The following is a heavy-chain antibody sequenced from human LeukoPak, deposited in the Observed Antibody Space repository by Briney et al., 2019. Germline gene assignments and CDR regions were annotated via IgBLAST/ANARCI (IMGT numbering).Heavy chain of an antibody. CDR2: ISSSSSYI. V-gene: IGHV3-21*01. D-gene: IGHD6-19*01. J-gene: IGHJ4*02. CDR1: GFTFSSYS. CDR3: AREREDGGYSSGCYFDY. Sequence: PGGSLRLSCAASGFTFSSYSMNWVRQAPGKGLEWVSSISSSSSYIYYADSVKGRFTISRDNAKNSLYLQMNSLRAEDTAVYYCAREREDGGYSSGCYFDYWGQGTLVTVSS.